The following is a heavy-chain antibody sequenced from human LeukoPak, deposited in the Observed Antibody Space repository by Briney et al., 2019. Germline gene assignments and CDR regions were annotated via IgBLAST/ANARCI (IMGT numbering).Heavy chain of an antibody. CDR1: GGTINSHY. J-gene: IGHJ4*02. V-gene: IGHV4-59*11. CDR3: TRVVNGGHFDY. D-gene: IGHD2-8*01. CDR2: THTNGRT. Sequence: SETLSLTCTVSGGTINSHYWSWIRQPPGEGLEWIAYTHTNGRTKYNPSLKSRVSISLDTSKNQVSLNLRSVTAADTAVYFCTRVVNGGHFDYWGQGTLVTVSS.